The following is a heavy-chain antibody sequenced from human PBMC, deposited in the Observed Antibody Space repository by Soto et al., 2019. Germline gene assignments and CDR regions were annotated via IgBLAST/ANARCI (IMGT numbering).Heavy chain of an antibody. J-gene: IGHJ4*02. Sequence: QITLKESGPTLVKPTQTLTLTCTFSGVSLSTSGVGVGWIRQPPGKALEWLALIYWNDDKRYSPSLKSRLTITKDTSNNQMVLTMTNMDPVDTATYYCAHNLLWFGELTMLDYWGQGTLVTVSS. CDR3: AHNLLWFGELTMLDY. V-gene: IGHV2-5*01. CDR1: GVSLSTSGVG. D-gene: IGHD3-10*01. CDR2: IYWNDDK.